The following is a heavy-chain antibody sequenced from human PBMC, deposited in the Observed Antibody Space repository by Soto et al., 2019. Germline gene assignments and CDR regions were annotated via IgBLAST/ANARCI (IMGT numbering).Heavy chain of an antibody. Sequence: SETLSLTCSVSGDSISNLDYFWAWIRQPPGQALEYIGYIYKSATTYHNPSLESRVAISVDTSKSQFSLNVTSVTAADTAVYFCARGRYCLTGRCFPNWFDSWGQGALVTVSS. CDR2: IYKSATT. J-gene: IGHJ5*01. V-gene: IGHV4-30-4*01. CDR3: ARGRYCLTGRCFPNWFDS. D-gene: IGHD7-27*01. CDR1: GDSISNLDYF.